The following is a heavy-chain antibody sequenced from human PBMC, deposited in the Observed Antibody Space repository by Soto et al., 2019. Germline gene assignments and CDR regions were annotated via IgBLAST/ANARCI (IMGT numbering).Heavy chain of an antibody. CDR3: ARAVGFGESADDLYYYYMDV. CDR1: GFTFSSYW. Sequence: GGSLRLSCAASGFTFSSYWMSWVRQAPGKGLEGVANIKQDGSEKYYVDSVKGRFTISRDNAKNSLYLQMNSLRAEDTAVYYCARAVGFGESADDLYYYYMDVWGKGTTVTVSS. J-gene: IGHJ6*03. V-gene: IGHV3-7*01. D-gene: IGHD3-10*01. CDR2: IKQDGSEK.